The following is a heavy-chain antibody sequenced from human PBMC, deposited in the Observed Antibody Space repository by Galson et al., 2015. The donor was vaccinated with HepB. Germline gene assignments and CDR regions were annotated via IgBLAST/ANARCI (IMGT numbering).Heavy chain of an antibody. CDR2: IKGGGGPT. V-gene: IGHV3-23*01. J-gene: IGHJ3*02. Sequence: CLRLWCAASGFIFDNYAVNWVRQAPGKGLEWVSGIKGGGGPTYYAASVKGRFTISRDNSKNTLYLQMNSLRAEDTAVYYCARCMVGTTDDSFDIWGQGTMVTVSS. D-gene: IGHD1-26*01. CDR3: ARCMVGTTDDSFDI. CDR1: GFIFDNYA.